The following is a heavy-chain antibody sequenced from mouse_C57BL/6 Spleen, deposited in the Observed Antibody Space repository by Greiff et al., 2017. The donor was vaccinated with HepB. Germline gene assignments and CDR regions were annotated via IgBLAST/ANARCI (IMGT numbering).Heavy chain of an antibody. D-gene: IGHD1-1*01. CDR1: GYTFTDYN. J-gene: IGHJ2*01. V-gene: IGHV1-22*01. CDR2: INPNNGGT. Sequence: VQLQQSGPELVKPGASVKMSCKASGYTFTDYNMHWVKQSHGKSLEWIGYINPNNGGTSYNQKFKGKATLTVNKSSSTAYMELRSLTSEDSAVYYCARYYYGSEDYFDYWGQSTTLTVSS. CDR3: ARYYYGSEDYFDY.